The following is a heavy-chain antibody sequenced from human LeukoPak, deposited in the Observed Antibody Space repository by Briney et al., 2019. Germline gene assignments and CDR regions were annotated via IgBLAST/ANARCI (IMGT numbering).Heavy chain of an antibody. CDR2: INPNSGGT. V-gene: IGHV1-2*02. CDR3: ARSTAVATCYYYYGMDV. Sequence: ASVKVSCKASGYTFTGYYMHWVRQAPGQGLEWMGWINPNSGGTNYAQKFQGRVTMTRDTSISTAYMELSRLRSDDTAVYYCARSTAVATCYYYYGMDVWGQGTTVTVSS. J-gene: IGHJ6*02. D-gene: IGHD4-17*01. CDR1: GYTFTGYY.